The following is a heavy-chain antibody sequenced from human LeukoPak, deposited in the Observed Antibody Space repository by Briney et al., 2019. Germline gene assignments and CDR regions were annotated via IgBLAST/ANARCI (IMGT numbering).Heavy chain of an antibody. CDR3: ARDCGSTGCDY. D-gene: IGHD2-2*01. J-gene: IGHJ4*02. V-gene: IGHV3-74*01. Sequence: PGGSLRLSCAASGFTFSDYWMHWVRQAPGKGLVWVSRISNDGSTTTYADSVRGRFTISRDNAKNTLYLQMNSLRAEDTAVYYRARDCGSTGCDYWGQGTLVTVSS. CDR1: GFTFSDYW. CDR2: ISNDGSTT.